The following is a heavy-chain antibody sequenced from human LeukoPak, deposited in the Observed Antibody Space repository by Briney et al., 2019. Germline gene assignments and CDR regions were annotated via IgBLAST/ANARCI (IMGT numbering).Heavy chain of an antibody. CDR1: GGSFSGYY. Sequence: PSETLSLPCAVYGGSFSGYYWSWIRQPPGKGLEWIGEINHSGSTNYNPSLKSRVTISVDTSKNQFSLKLSSVTAADTAVYYCARDRPHYYDSSGYYGNIDYWGQGTLVTVSS. J-gene: IGHJ4*02. D-gene: IGHD3-22*01. CDR2: INHSGST. CDR3: ARDRPHYYDSSGYYGNIDY. V-gene: IGHV4-34*01.